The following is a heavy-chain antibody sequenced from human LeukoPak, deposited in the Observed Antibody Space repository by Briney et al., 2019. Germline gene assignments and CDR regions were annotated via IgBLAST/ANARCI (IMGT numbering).Heavy chain of an antibody. Sequence: GDSVKISCKVSGYTFTNYGIAWVRQAPGQGLEWMGWINTRSGDAQLAHSLQARVTMTTDTSTSTASMELGSLGSDDTAVYYCARDTDFSIDYWGQGSLVTVSS. CDR3: ARDTDFSIDY. J-gene: IGHJ4*02. CDR2: INTRSGDA. CDR1: GYTFTNYG. D-gene: IGHD2/OR15-2a*01. V-gene: IGHV1-18*01.